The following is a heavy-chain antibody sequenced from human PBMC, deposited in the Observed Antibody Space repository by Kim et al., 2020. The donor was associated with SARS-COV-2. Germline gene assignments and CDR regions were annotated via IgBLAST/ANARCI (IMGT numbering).Heavy chain of an antibody. V-gene: IGHV4-34*01. CDR3: ARGDYDILTGYYFGYFDY. Sequence: SETLSLTCAVYGGSFSVYYWSWIRQPPGKGLEWIGEINHSGSTNYNPSLKSLVTISVDTSKNQFSLKLSSVTAADTAVYYCARGDYDILTGYYFGYFDY. CDR1: GGSFSVYY. D-gene: IGHD3-9*01. CDR2: INHSGST. J-gene: IGHJ4*03.